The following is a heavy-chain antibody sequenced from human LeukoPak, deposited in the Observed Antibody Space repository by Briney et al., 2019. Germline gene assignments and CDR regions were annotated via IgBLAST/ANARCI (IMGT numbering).Heavy chain of an antibody. CDR1: GYTFTSYG. J-gene: IGHJ4*02. V-gene: IGHV1-18*01. Sequence: GASVKVSCKASGYTFTSYGISWVRQTPGQGLEWMGWVSAYNGNTNYAQKLQGRVTMTTDTSTSTAYMELRSLKSDDTAVYYCARDPGYYDSSGTIFDYWGQGTLVTVSS. D-gene: IGHD3-22*01. CDR2: VSAYNGNT. CDR3: ARDPGYYDSSGTIFDY.